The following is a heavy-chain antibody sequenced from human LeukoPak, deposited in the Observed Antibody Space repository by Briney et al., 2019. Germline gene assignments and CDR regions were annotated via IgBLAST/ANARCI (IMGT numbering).Heavy chain of an antibody. V-gene: IGHV4-34*01. D-gene: IGHD2-15*01. J-gene: IGHJ4*02. CDR3: ARGLAAARSNFDY. CDR2: INHSGST. CDR1: GGSFSGYS. Sequence: SETLSLTCAVYGGSFSGYSWSWIRQPPGKGLEWIGEINHSGSTNYNPSLKSRVTISVDTSKNQFSLKLSSVTAADTAVHYCARGLAAARSNFDYWGQGPLVTVSS.